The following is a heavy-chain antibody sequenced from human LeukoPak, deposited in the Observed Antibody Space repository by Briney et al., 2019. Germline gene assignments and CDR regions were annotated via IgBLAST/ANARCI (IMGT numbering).Heavy chain of an antibody. V-gene: IGHV3-30*03. CDR3: ARSDDYGDYSFDY. D-gene: IGHD4-17*01. CDR1: GFTFSSYG. Sequence: PGRSLRLSCAACGFTFSSYGMLWVRQAPGKGLEWVAVISYDGSNKYYADSVKGRFTISRDNSKNTLYLQMNSLRAEDTAVYYCARSDDYGDYSFDYWGQGTLVTVSS. J-gene: IGHJ4*02. CDR2: ISYDGSNK.